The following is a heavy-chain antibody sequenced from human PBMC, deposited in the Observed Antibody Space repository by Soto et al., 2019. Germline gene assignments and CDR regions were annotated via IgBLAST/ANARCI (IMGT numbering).Heavy chain of an antibody. D-gene: IGHD3-10*01. CDR3: ASGEGVAGSHYLDS. V-gene: IGHV4-30-4*01. CDR1: AVPLSTDDYY. J-gene: IGHJ4*02. Sequence: SETLSLTCTVSAVPLSTDDYYWTWIRQPPGKGLEWIGYIYYSGSTYYNWSLKSRVTISIDTSKNQFSLNLSSVTAADTAVYYWASGEGVAGSHYLDSWGQGTMRTFSS. CDR2: IYYSGST.